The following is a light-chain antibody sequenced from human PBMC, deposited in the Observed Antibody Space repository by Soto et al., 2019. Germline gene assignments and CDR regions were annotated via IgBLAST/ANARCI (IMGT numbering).Light chain of an antibody. V-gene: IGLV2-23*02. J-gene: IGLJ3*02. CDR3: CSYAGGSTYVL. Sequence: QSAQTQPASVSGSPGQSITNSCTGTNSDVGSYDLVSWYQQHPGKAPKLMIFEVNKRPSGVSNRFSGSKSGNTASLSISGLQAEDESDYYCCSYAGGSTYVLFGGATKLTVL. CDR1: NSDVGSYDL. CDR2: EVN.